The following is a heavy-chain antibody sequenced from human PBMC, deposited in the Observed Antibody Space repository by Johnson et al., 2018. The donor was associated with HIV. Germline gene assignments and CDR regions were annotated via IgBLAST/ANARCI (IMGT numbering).Heavy chain of an antibody. J-gene: IGHJ3*02. V-gene: IGHV3-66*01. D-gene: IGHD1-26*01. CDR2: IFSGGGP. CDR1: GLTVSGNY. Sequence: VQLVESGGGLVQPGGSLRLSCAASGLTVSGNYMTWVRQAPGKGLEWVSVIFSGGGPYYAGTVHGRFTISRDNSTNPPYLQMNSLRAEDTAVYYCARGYSGSDDAFDIWGQGTMVTVSS. CDR3: ARGYSGSDDAFDI.